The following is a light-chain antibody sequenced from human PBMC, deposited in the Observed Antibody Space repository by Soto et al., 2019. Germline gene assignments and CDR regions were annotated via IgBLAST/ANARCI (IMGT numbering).Light chain of an antibody. J-gene: IGKJ1*01. V-gene: IGKV3-20*01. Sequence: EIVLTQSPGALSLSPEERATLSCRASQSVSSSYLAWYQQKPGQSPRLLIYGASSRATGIPDRFSGSGSGTDFTLTICRLEPEDFAVYYCQQYGSSSWTFGQGTKVDIK. CDR3: QQYGSSSWT. CDR1: QSVSSSY. CDR2: GAS.